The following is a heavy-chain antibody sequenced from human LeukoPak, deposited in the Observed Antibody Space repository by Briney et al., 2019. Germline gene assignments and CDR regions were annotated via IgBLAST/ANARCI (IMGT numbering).Heavy chain of an antibody. J-gene: IGHJ4*02. CDR2: ISSSSSTI. V-gene: IGHV3-48*01. CDR3: ARGYSSGFFDY. D-gene: IGHD6-19*01. CDR1: GFTFSSYS. Sequence: GGSLRLSCAASGFTFSSYSMNWVRQAPGKGLEWVSYISSSSSTIYYADSVKGRFTISRDNAKNSLYLQMNGLRAEDTAVYYCARGYSSGFFDYWGQGTLVTVSS.